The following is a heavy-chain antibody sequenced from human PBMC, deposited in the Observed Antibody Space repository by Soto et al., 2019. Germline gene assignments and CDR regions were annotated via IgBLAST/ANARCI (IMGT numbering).Heavy chain of an antibody. CDR1: GFTFSSYS. CDR2: ISSSSSTI. D-gene: IGHD3-3*01. CDR3: ARVRYDFWSGFFDY. J-gene: IGHJ4*02. V-gene: IGHV3-48*01. Sequence: LRLSCAASGFTFSSYSMNWVRQAPGKGLEWVSYISSSSSTIYYADSVKGRFTISRDNAKNSLYLQMNSLRAEDTAVYYCARVRYDFWSGFFDYWGQGTLVTVSS.